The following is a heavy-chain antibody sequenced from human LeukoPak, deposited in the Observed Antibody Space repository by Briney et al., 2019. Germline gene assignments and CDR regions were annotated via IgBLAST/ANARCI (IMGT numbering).Heavy chain of an antibody. CDR1: GYTFTGYY. J-gene: IGHJ4*02. Sequence: ASVTVSLKASGYTFTGYYMHWGRQAPGQGLEWMGWINPNSGGTNYAQKFQGRVTMTRDTSISTAYMELSRLRSDDTAVYYCARDYCSSTSCRLDYWGQGTLVTVSS. V-gene: IGHV1-2*02. CDR2: INPNSGGT. CDR3: ARDYCSSTSCRLDY. D-gene: IGHD2-2*01.